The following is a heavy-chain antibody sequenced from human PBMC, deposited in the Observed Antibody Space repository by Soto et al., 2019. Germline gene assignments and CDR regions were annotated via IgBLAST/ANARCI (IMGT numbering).Heavy chain of an antibody. Sequence: QVQLQESGPGLVKPSQTLSLTCTVSGGSISSGGYYWSWIRQHPGKGLEWIGYIYYSGSTYYNPSLKSRVTISVDTSKNQFSLKLSSVTAADTAVYYCERAPRSMERVRSTYYFDYWGQGNLVTVSS. CDR1: GGSISSGGYY. CDR2: IYYSGST. V-gene: IGHV4-31*03. D-gene: IGHD6-6*01. CDR3: ERAPRSMERVRSTYYFDY. J-gene: IGHJ4*02.